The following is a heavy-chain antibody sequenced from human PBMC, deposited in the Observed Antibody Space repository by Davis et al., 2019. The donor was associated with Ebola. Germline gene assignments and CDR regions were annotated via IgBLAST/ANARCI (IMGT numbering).Heavy chain of an antibody. J-gene: IGHJ4*02. CDR2: ISYDGSNK. CDR3: AKGGGDYGESQYYFDY. V-gene: IGHV3-30-3*01. D-gene: IGHD4-17*01. CDR1: GFTFSSYA. Sequence: GESLKISCAASGFTFSSYAMHWVRQAPGKGLEWVAVISYDGSNKYYADSVKGRFTISRDNSQNTLSLQMNSLTPEDTAAYYCAKGGGDYGESQYYFDYWGQGTLVTVSS.